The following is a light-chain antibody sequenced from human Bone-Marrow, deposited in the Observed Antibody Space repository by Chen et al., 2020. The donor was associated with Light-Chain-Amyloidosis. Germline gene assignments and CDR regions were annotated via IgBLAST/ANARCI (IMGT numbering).Light chain of an antibody. CDR3: SSYTITNTLV. Sequence: QSALTQPASESGSPGQSITISCTGTSSDVGGDNHVSWYQQHPDKAPKLMIYEVTNRPSWVPARFSGSKSDNTASLTISGLQTEDEADYFCSSYTITNTLVFGSGTRVTVL. CDR1: SSDVGGDNH. J-gene: IGLJ1*01. CDR2: EVT. V-gene: IGLV2-14*01.